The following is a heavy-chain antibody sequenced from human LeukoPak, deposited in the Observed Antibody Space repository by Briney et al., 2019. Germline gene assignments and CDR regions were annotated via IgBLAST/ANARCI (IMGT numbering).Heavy chain of an antibody. CDR1: GYTLTTYD. J-gene: IGHJ4*02. D-gene: IGHD4-23*01. Sequence: ASVKVSCKASGYTLTTYDINWVRQAPGQGLKWMGWMNPNSGKTGYAQKFQDRITITRNTSISTAYMELSSLGSEDTAVYYCARETPSRYFDYWGQGTLVTVSS. CDR3: ARETPSRYFDY. CDR2: MNPNSGKT. V-gene: IGHV1-8*01.